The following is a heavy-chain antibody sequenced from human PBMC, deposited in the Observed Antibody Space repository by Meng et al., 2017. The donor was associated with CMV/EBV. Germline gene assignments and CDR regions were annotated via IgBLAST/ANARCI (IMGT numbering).Heavy chain of an antibody. D-gene: IGHD1-26*01. Sequence: QLPLRESGPGLVKPSETLPRTCTVSGGSISSSSYYWGWIRQPPGKGLEWIGSIYYSGSTYYNPSLKSRVTISVDTSKNQFSLKLSSVTAADTAVYYCASIVGAQDYWGQGTLVTVSS. V-gene: IGHV4-39*07. J-gene: IGHJ4*02. CDR3: ASIVGAQDY. CDR2: IYYSGST. CDR1: GGSISSSSYY.